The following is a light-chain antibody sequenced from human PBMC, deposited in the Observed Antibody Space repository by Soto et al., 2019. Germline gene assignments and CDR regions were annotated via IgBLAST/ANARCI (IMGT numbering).Light chain of an antibody. CDR1: QSIRSY. J-gene: IGKJ4*01. CDR3: QQSYSMLLT. Sequence: DIQMTQSPSSLSASVGDRVTITCRASQSIRSYLNWYQQKPGKAPNLLIYAASNLQSGVHSRFSDSGSGTDFTLAISSLQPEDSASYYCQQSYSMLLTFGGGTKVEIK. CDR2: AAS. V-gene: IGKV1-39*01.